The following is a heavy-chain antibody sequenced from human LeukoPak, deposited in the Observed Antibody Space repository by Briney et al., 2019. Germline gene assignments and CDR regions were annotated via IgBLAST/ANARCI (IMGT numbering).Heavy chain of an antibody. CDR1: GASISSYY. Sequence: SETLSLTCTVSGASISSYYWSWIRQPPGKGLEWIGYIYYSGGTDYNPSLKSRVTISVDTSKNQFSLKLRSVTAADTAVYYCARHVTISGPYDASDIWGQGTMVTVST. CDR2: IYYSGGT. J-gene: IGHJ3*02. D-gene: IGHD5-24*01. V-gene: IGHV4-59*08. CDR3: ARHVTISGPYDASDI.